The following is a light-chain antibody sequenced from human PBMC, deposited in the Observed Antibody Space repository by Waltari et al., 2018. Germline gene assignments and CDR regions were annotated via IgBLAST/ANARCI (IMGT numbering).Light chain of an antibody. Sequence: QSALTQPASVSGSPGQSITISSTGTSSDVGGYNYVSWYQQHPGKAPKLMIYDVSNLPSVVSNRFSGSKSGNTASLTISGLQAEDEADYYCSSYISSSTLELFGGGTSLTVL. J-gene: IGLJ2*01. V-gene: IGLV2-14*03. CDR2: DVS. CDR3: SSYISSSTLEL. CDR1: SSDVGGYNY.